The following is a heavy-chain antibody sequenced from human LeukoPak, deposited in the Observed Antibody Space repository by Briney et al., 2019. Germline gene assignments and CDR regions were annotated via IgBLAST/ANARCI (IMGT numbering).Heavy chain of an antibody. CDR3: TKERAYYYGAGSEPDAFDI. CDR2: IIPILGIG. Sequence: SVKVSCKASGGTFSTYAISWVRQAPGQGLEWMGRIIPILGIGNYAQKFQNRTTITADKSTYTANMELSSLRSEDTAVYYCTKERAYYYGAGSEPDAFDIWGQGTMVTVSS. V-gene: IGHV1-69*04. J-gene: IGHJ3*02. CDR1: GGTFSTYA. D-gene: IGHD3-10*01.